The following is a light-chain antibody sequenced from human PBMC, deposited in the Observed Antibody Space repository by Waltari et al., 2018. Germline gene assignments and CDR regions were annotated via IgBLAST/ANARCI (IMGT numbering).Light chain of an antibody. CDR2: NDN. Sequence: SYVLTQPPSVSVAPGQTARITLGGNSGGSKSVHWYQQKPGQAPVLVVYNDNDRPSGIPERFSGSNSGNTATLTISRVEVGDEADYFCQVWDSTDLVIFGGGTKLTVL. V-gene: IGLV3-21*02. CDR3: QVWDSTDLVI. CDR1: SGGSKS. J-gene: IGLJ2*01.